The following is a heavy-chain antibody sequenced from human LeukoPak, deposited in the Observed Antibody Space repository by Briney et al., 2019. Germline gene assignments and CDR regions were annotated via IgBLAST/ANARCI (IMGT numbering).Heavy chain of an antibody. D-gene: IGHD1-7*01. V-gene: IGHV1-46*01. CDR2: INPSGGST. J-gene: IGHJ4*02. CDR1: GYTLTSYY. CDR3: ARDLRNKELGLLDY. Sequence: ASVKVSCKASGYTLTSYYMHWVRQAPGQGLEWMGIINPSGGSTSYAQKFQGRVTITRDTSTSTVYMELSSLRSEDKAVYYCARDLRNKELGLLDYWGQGTLVNVSS.